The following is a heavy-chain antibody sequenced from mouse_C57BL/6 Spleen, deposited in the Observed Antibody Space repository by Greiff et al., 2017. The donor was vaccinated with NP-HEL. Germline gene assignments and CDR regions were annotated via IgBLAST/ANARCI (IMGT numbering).Heavy chain of an antibody. Sequence: EVQLQQSGAELVKPGASVKLSCTASGFNIKDYYMHWVKQRTEQGLEWIGRIDPEDGENKYAPKFQGKATITADTSSNTAYLQLSSLTSEDTAVYYCARSLITTVVGGYFDVWGTGTTVTVSS. CDR2: IDPEDGEN. CDR3: ARSLITTVVGGYFDV. J-gene: IGHJ1*03. CDR1: GFNIKDYY. D-gene: IGHD1-1*01. V-gene: IGHV14-2*01.